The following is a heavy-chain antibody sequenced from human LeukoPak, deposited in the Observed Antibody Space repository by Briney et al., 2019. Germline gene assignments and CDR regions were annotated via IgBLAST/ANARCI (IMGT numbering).Heavy chain of an antibody. Sequence: GGSLRLSCAASGFTFSTYAMSWVRQAPGKGLEWVSGISGSGDSTYYAESVKGHFTISRDNSNNTLYLQMNSLRAEDTALYYCAKSGGLSGSGRPGVDVWGQGPRSPSP. CDR3: AKSGGLSGSGRPGVDV. V-gene: IGHV3-23*01. CDR2: ISGSGDST. D-gene: IGHD3-10*01. J-gene: IGHJ6*02. CDR1: GFTFSTYA.